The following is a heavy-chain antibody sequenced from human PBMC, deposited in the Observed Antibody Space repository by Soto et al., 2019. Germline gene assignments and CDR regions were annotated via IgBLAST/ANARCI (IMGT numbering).Heavy chain of an antibody. CDR1: GDSISSGGYF. V-gene: IGHV4-34*01. Sequence: PSETLSLTCAVSGDSISSGGYFWSWIRQPPGKGLEWIGEINHSGSTNYNPSLKSRVTISVDTSKNQFSLKLSSVTAADTAVYYCARGSAYYDILTGPRGRWFDPWGQGTLVTVSS. CDR2: INHSGST. D-gene: IGHD3-9*01. CDR3: ARGSAYYDILTGPRGRWFDP. J-gene: IGHJ5*02.